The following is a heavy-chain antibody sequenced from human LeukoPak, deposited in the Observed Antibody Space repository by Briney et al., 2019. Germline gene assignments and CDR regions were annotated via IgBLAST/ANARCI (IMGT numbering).Heavy chain of an antibody. V-gene: IGHV1-8*01. CDR1: GYTFTSYD. CDR2: MNPNSGNT. D-gene: IGHD3-3*01. Sequence: ASVKVSCKASGYTFTSYDINWVRQATGQGLEWMGWMNPNSGNTGYAQKFQGRVTMTRNTSISTAYMELSSLRSEDTAVYYCARSSRRYDFWSGLDYYYYMDVWGKGTTVTVS. CDR3: ARSSRRYDFWSGLDYYYYMDV. J-gene: IGHJ6*03.